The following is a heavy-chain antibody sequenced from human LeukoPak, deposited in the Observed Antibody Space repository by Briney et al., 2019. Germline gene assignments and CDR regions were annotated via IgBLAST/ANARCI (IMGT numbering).Heavy chain of an antibody. D-gene: IGHD1-26*01. V-gene: IGHV3-48*01. Sequence: GGSLRLSCAASGFTFSSYGMHWVRQAPGKGLEWVSYISSSSSTIYYADSVKGRFTISRDNAKNSLYLQMNSLRAEDTAVYYCARDQSGGSYYNYYMDVWGKGTTVTVSS. CDR2: ISSSSSTI. CDR1: GFTFSSYG. CDR3: ARDQSGGSYYNYYMDV. J-gene: IGHJ6*03.